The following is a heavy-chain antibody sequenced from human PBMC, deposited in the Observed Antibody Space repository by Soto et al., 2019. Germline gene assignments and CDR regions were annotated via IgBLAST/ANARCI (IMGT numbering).Heavy chain of an antibody. V-gene: IGHV3-30*04. D-gene: IGHD1-26*01. J-gene: IGHJ3*02. CDR2: ISYDGSNK. CDR1: GFTFSSYA. CDR3: ARDKVSGSGSYYDAFDI. Sequence: GGSLRLSCAASGFTFSSYAMHWVRQAPGKGLEWVAVISYDGSNKYYADSVKGRFTISRDNSKNTLYLQMNSLRAEDTAVYYCARDKVSGSGSYYDAFDIWGQGTMVTVSS.